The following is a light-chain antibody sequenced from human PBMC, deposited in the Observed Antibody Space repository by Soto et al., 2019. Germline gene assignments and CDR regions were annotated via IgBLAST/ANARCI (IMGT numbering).Light chain of an antibody. Sequence: QSALTQPASVSGSPGQSITISCTGTNSDVGAFNFVFWYQQHPGKAPKLIIYEVSNRPSGVSNRFSGPKSGNTASLTISGLQAEDEADYYCTSYTSTSHYVFGTGTKLTVL. J-gene: IGLJ1*01. CDR2: EVS. CDR1: NSDVGAFNF. CDR3: TSYTSTSHYV. V-gene: IGLV2-14*01.